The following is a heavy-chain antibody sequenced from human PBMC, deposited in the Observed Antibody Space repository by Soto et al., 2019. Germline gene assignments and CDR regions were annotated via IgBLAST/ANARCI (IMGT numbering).Heavy chain of an antibody. CDR1: GGSISSYY. D-gene: IGHD3-3*01. V-gene: IGHV4-59*01. CDR2: IYYSGST. CDR3: ARDHRSGYYDFWSGSIITGNWFDP. J-gene: IGHJ5*02. Sequence: SETLSLTCTVSGGSISSYYLSWIRQPPGKGLEWIGYIYYSGSTNYNPSLKSRVTISVDTSKNQFSLKLSFVTAADTAVYYCARDHRSGYYDFWSGSIITGNWFDPWGQGTLVTVSS.